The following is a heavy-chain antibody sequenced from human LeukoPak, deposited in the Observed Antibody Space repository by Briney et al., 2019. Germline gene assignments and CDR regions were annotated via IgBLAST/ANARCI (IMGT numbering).Heavy chain of an antibody. Sequence: GGSLRLSCSASGFALSTYWMSWVRQAPGKGLEWVANVKEDGSEDHYVDSVKGRFTISRDNAKNTLYLQMNSLRAEDTAVYYCARAGRITIFGVVIDDAFDIWGQGTMVTGSS. CDR2: VKEDGSED. CDR3: ARAGRITIFGVVIDDAFDI. D-gene: IGHD3-3*01. CDR1: GFALSTYW. V-gene: IGHV3-7*01. J-gene: IGHJ3*02.